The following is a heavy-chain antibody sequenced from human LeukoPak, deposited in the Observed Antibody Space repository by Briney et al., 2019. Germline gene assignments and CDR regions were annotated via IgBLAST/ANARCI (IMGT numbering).Heavy chain of an antibody. V-gene: IGHV4-4*02. J-gene: IGHJ4*02. Sequence: SGTLSLTCGVSGASTSSGNWWTWVRQPPGKGLEWIGEIHHSGTTNYNPSLKPRVSISVDKSRNQFFLDLTSVTGADTAVYYCATRDESRTDVTPCDHWGQGALVTVSS. D-gene: IGHD5-24*01. CDR1: GASTSSGNW. CDR2: IHHSGTT. CDR3: ATRDESRTDVTPCDH.